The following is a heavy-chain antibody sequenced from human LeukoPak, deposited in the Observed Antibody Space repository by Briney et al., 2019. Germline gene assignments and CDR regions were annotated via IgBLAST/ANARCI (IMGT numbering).Heavy chain of an antibody. CDR2: INSDGSST. J-gene: IGHJ4*02. CDR1: GFTFSSYW. Sequence: PGGSQRLSCAASGFTFSSYWMHWVRQAPGKGLVWVSRINSDGSSTDYADSVKGRFTISRDNAKNTLYLQMNSLRAEDTAVYYCAKDQEWELTHYFDYWGQGTLVTVSS. D-gene: IGHD1-26*01. CDR3: AKDQEWELTHYFDY. V-gene: IGHV3-74*01.